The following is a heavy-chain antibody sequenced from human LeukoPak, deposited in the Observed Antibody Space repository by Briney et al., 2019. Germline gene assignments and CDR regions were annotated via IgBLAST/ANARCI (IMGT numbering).Heavy chain of an antibody. V-gene: IGHV3-30*04. D-gene: IGHD3-10*01. J-gene: IGHJ4*02. CDR3: VNMVRGVIVSPDY. CDR2: ISPDRTYT. Sequence: GGSLRLSCAASGFTFSTYPFHWVRQAPGKGLEWVAVISPDRTYTYYADAVKGRFTISRDNSKNTLYLQMNSLRAEDTAVYYCVNMVRGVIVSPDYWGQGTLVTVSS. CDR1: GFTFSTYP.